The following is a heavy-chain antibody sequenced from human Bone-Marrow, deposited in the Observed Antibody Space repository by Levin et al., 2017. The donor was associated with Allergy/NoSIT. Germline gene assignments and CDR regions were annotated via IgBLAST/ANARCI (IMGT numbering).Heavy chain of an antibody. Sequence: GGSLRLSCTASGFTFGDYAMSWFRQAPGKGLEWVGFIRSKAYGGTTEYAASVKGRFTISRDDSKSIAYLQMNSLKTEDTAVYYCTRVYLGYCSSTSCPGRDYFDYWGQGTLVTVSS. CDR2: IRSKAYGGTT. CDR1: GFTFGDYA. D-gene: IGHD2-2*01. J-gene: IGHJ4*02. V-gene: IGHV3-49*03. CDR3: TRVYLGYCSSTSCPGRDYFDY.